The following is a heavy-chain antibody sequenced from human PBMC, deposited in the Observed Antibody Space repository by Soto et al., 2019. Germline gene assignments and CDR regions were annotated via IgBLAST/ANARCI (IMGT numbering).Heavy chain of an antibody. D-gene: IGHD2-8*01. CDR3: ARQGYCSNGVCFGWFDP. V-gene: IGHV4-59*01. Sequence: SETLSLTCSVSSGSISSYYWSWIRQPPGRGLEWIGFIFYSGNTNYNPSLKSRVTMSVDTSKNQFSLKLSSVTAADTAVYYCARQGYCSNGVCFGWFDPWGQGTLVTVSS. CDR1: SGSISSYY. CDR2: IFYSGNT. J-gene: IGHJ5*02.